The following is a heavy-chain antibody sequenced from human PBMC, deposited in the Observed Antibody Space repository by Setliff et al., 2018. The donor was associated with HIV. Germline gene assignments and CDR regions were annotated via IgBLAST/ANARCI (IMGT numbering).Heavy chain of an antibody. V-gene: IGHV4-59*08. CDR1: GGSISSYY. CDR2: IYYSGST. J-gene: IGHJ4*02. Sequence: SETLSLTCTVSGGSISSYYWSWIRQPPGKGLEWIGHIYYSGSTNYNPSLKSRVTISVDTSKNQFSLKLSSVTAADTAVYYCARRGTYCSGGSCYNELDYWGQGTLVTVSS. CDR3: ARRGTYCSGGSCYNELDY. D-gene: IGHD2-15*01.